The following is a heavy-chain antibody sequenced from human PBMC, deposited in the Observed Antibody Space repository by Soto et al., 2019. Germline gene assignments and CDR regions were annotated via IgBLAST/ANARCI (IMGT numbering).Heavy chain of an antibody. V-gene: IGHV3-30-3*01. Sequence: PGGSLRLSCAASGFTFSSYAMHWVRQAPGKGLEWVAVISYDGSNKYYADSVKGRFTISRDNSKNTLYLQMNSLRAEDTAVYYCARGPLYSSSDTGAFDYWGQGTLVTVSS. D-gene: IGHD6-6*01. CDR2: ISYDGSNK. J-gene: IGHJ4*02. CDR3: ARGPLYSSSDTGAFDY. CDR1: GFTFSSYA.